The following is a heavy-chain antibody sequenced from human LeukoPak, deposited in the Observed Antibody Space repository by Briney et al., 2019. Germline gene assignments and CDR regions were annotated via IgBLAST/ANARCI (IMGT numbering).Heavy chain of an antibody. CDR3: ARVGQIGAVADY. Sequence: ASVKVSCKASGYTFSSYYMHWIRQDPRHGLEWLGIINPSGGSTDYAQKFQGRVTMTRDMSTSTVYMELSSLKSDDTGVYFCARVGQIGAVADYWGQGTLVTVSS. V-gene: IGHV1-46*01. J-gene: IGHJ4*02. CDR2: INPSGGST. CDR1: GYTFSSYY. D-gene: IGHD6-13*01.